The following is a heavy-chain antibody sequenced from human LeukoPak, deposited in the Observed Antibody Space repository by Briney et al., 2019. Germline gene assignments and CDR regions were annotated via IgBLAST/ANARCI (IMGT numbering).Heavy chain of an antibody. V-gene: IGHV4-34*01. CDR3: ARGWKYDPMDY. Sequence: SETLSLTCAVYGGSFSGYYWSWIRLPPGKGLEWIGEINHSGSTNYNPSLKSRVTISVDTSKNQFSLKLSSVTAADTAVYYCARGWKYDPMDYWGQGTLVTVSS. J-gene: IGHJ4*02. D-gene: IGHD1-1*01. CDR2: INHSGST. CDR1: GGSFSGYY.